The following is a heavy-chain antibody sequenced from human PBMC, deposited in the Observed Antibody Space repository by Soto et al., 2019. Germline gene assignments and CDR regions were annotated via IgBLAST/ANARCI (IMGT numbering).Heavy chain of an antibody. J-gene: IGHJ6*02. Sequence: SETLSLTCTVSGGSISSYYWSWIRQPPGKGLEWIGYIYYSGSTNYNPYLKSRVTISVDTSKNQFSLKLSSVTAADTAVYYCAREGCSSTSCYPTYYYYGMDVWGQGTTVTV. CDR2: IYYSGST. CDR1: GGSISSYY. CDR3: AREGCSSTSCYPTYYYYGMDV. V-gene: IGHV4-59*01. D-gene: IGHD2-2*01.